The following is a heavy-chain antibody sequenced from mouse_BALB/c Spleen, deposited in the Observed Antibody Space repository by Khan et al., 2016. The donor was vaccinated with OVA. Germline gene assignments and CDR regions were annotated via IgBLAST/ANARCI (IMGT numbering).Heavy chain of an antibody. D-gene: IGHD2-1*01. J-gene: IGHJ4*01. V-gene: IGHV2-2*02. CDR3: DRTYFSYGNYGDYYTMDY. CDR1: GFSLTSYG. Sequence: QVQLQQSGPGLVQPSQSLSITCTVSGFSLTSYGVPWVRQSPGQGLEWLGVIWSGGSTDYNSAFISRLTISKDNSKSQVFFKMNSLQANDTAIYYCDRTYFSYGNYGDYYTMDYWGQGTSVTVSS. CDR2: IWSGGST.